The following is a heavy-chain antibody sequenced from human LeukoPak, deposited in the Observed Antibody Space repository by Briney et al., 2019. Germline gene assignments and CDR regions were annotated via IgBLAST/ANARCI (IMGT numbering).Heavy chain of an antibody. CDR1: GGSISSYY. V-gene: IGHV4-59*01. J-gene: IGHJ4*02. Sequence: SETLSLTCTVSGGSISSYYWSWIRQPPGKGLEWIGYIYYSGSTNYNPSLKSRVTISVDTSKNQFSLKLSSVTAADTAVYYCAGGRGYSYGPPIPYFDYWGQGTLVTVSS. CDR2: IYYSGST. D-gene: IGHD5-18*01. CDR3: AGGRGYSYGPPIPYFDY.